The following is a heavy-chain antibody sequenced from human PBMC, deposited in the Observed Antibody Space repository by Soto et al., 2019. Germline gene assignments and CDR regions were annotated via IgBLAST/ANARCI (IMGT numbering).Heavy chain of an antibody. J-gene: IGHJ5*02. CDR3: ARDNGMAGSFDP. V-gene: IGHV3-48*02. CDR2: ISLSGGII. D-gene: IGHD2-8*01. Sequence: VQLVESGGGLVQPGESLRLSCAASGFTFSSYSMNWVRQAPGKGLEWISYISLSGGIIYYADSVKGRFTISRDNAKNSLFLQMNSLRDEDTAVYYCARDNGMAGSFDPWGQGTLVTVSS. CDR1: GFTFSSYS.